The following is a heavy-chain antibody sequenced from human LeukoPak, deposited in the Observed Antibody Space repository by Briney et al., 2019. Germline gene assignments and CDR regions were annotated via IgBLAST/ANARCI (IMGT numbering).Heavy chain of an antibody. CDR3: AGDPRDYYDSSGYSRFDY. CDR1: GFTFSSYS. J-gene: IGHJ4*02. D-gene: IGHD3-22*01. Sequence: PGGSLRLSCAASGFTFSSYSMNWVRQAPGKGLEWVSSISSTSSYKYYAGSLKGRFTISRDNAKNSLYLQMNSLRAEDSAVYYCAGDPRDYYDSSGYSRFDYWGQGTLVTVSS. V-gene: IGHV3-21*01. CDR2: ISSTSSYK.